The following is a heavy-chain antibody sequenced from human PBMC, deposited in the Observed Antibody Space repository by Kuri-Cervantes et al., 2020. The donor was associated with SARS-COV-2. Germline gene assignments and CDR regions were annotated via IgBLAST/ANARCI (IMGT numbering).Heavy chain of an antibody. CDR1: GYSSYY. CDR3: ARGQRGYEY. D-gene: IGHD3-3*01. V-gene: IGHV1-46*01. Sequence: ASVKVSCKASGYSSYYMYWVRKAPGQGLEWMGIINPSGGSTSYAQKFQGRVTMTGDTSTSTVYMDLRSLTSDDTAIYYCARGQRGYEYWGQGTLVTVSS. CDR2: INPSGGST. J-gene: IGHJ4*02.